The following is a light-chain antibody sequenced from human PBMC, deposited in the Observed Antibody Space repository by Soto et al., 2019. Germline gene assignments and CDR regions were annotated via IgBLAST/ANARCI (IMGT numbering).Light chain of an antibody. J-gene: IGLJ3*02. Sequence: QSALTQPRSVSGSPGQSVTISCTGTSNDVGAYNYVSWYQHHPGKAPKLMIYDVSKRPSGVPDRFSASKSDNTASLTISGLQPEDEADYYCCSYAGTYTLVFGGGTQLTVL. CDR1: SNDVGAYNY. CDR3: CSYAGTYTLV. CDR2: DVS. V-gene: IGLV2-11*01.